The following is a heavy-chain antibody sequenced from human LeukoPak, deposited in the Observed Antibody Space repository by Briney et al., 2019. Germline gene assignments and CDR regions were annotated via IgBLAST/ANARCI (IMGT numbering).Heavy chain of an antibody. CDR2: ISWNSGSI. Sequence: GRSLRLSCAASGFTFDDYAMHWVRQAAGKGLEWVSVISWNSGSIGYADSVKGRFTISRDNAKNSLYLQMNSLRAEDTALYYCAKAYSSGWFSGGYFDYWGQGTLVTVSS. CDR1: GFTFDDYA. D-gene: IGHD6-19*01. CDR3: AKAYSSGWFSGGYFDY. V-gene: IGHV3-9*01. J-gene: IGHJ4*02.